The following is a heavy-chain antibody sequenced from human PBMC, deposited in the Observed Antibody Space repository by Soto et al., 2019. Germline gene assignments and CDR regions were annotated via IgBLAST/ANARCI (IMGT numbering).Heavy chain of an antibody. CDR3: ARDMTTLFDY. Sequence: RHSCGVVEFTISSYGMHRVRQAPGKGLEWVAVISYDGSNKYYADSVKGRFTISRDNSKNTLYLQMNSLRAEDTAVYYCARDMTTLFDYWGQGTLVTVSS. J-gene: IGHJ4*02. CDR2: ISYDGSNK. D-gene: IGHD4-17*01. CDR1: EFTISSYG. V-gene: IGHV3-30*03.